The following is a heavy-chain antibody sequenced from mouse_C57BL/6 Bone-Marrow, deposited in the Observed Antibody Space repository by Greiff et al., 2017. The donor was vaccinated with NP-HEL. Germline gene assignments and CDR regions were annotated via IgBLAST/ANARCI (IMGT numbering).Heavy chain of an antibody. V-gene: IGHV1-5*01. CDR3: TRSLFLRSPYFDY. CDR2: IYPGNSDT. J-gene: IGHJ2*01. Sequence: VQLQQSGTVLARPGASVKMSCKTSGYTFTSYWMHWVKQRPGQGLEWIGAIYPGNSDTSYNQKFKGKAKLTAVTSASTAYMELSSLTNEDSAVYYCTRSLFLRSPYFDYWGQGTTLTVSS. CDR1: GYTFTSYW. D-gene: IGHD1-1*01.